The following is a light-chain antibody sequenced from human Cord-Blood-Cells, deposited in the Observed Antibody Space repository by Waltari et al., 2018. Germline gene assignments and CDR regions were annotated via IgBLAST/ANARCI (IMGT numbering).Light chain of an antibody. CDR1: SSDAGGYNY. CDR2: DVS. J-gene: IGLJ2*01. Sequence: QSALTQPRPVSGSPGQSVTISCTGTSSDAGGYNYVSWYQQHPGIPPKLMIYDVSKRPSGVPDRFSGSKSGNTASLTISGLQAEDEADYYCCSYAGSYTLFGGGTKLTVL. CDR3: CSYAGSYTL. V-gene: IGLV2-11*01.